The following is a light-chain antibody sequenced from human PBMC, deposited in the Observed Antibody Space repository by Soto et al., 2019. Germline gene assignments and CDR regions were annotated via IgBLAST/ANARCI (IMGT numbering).Light chain of an antibody. CDR1: QSISRN. CDR3: QQSHSTPYT. J-gene: IGKJ2*01. CDR2: AAR. Sequence: DIQLTQSPSSLSASVGDRNTISCRASQSISRNLNWYQQMPGKAPNLLIYAARDLQSGVPGRFSGSGSGTEFNLTSRSLQPEDLATYYCQQSHSTPYTFGQGTKLEI. V-gene: IGKV1-39*01.